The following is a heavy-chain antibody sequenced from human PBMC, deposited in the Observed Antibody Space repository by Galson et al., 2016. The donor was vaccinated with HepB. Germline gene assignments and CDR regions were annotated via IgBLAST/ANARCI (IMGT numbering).Heavy chain of an antibody. D-gene: IGHD3-10*01. CDR3: ARVFTMVRGVTNTFYYYGMDV. J-gene: IGHJ6*02. CDR1: GYTLTGYY. V-gene: IGHV1-2*02. Sequence: SVKVSCKASGYTLTGYYIHWVRQAPGQGLEWMGWINPNSGGTNYAQKFQGRATMTRDTSISTAYMELSGLKSDDTAVYYCARVFTMVRGVTNTFYYYGMDVWGQGTTVTVSS. CDR2: INPNSGGT.